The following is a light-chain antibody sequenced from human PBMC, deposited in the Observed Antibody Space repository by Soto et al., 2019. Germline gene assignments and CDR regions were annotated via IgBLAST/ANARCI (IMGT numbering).Light chain of an antibody. Sequence: EIALTQSPATLSLSPGERATLSCRASQSVSSSLAWYQQKPGQAPRLLIYEASNRATGIPARFSGSGSGTDINRTISSLEPEDFAVYYCQQRSNWPPVTFGGGTKVEIK. V-gene: IGKV3-11*01. CDR2: EAS. CDR3: QQRSNWPPVT. CDR1: QSVSSS. J-gene: IGKJ4*01.